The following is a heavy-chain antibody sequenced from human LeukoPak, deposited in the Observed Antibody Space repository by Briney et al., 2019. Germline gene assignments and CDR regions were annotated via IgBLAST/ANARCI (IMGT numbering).Heavy chain of an antibody. CDR3: ARLSYSNYVGYYYGMDV. CDR2: IYPGDSDT. D-gene: IGHD4-11*01. V-gene: IGHV5-51*01. Sequence: LGESLKISCKGSGYSFTSYWIGWVRQMPGKGLEWMGIIYPGDSDTRYSPSFQGQVTISADKSISTAYLQWSSLKASDTAMYYCARLSYSNYVGYYYGMDVWGQGTTVTVSS. J-gene: IGHJ6*02. CDR1: GYSFTSYW.